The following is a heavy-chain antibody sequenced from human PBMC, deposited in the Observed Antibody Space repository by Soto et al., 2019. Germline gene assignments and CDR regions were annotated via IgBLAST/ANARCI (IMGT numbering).Heavy chain of an antibody. CDR1: GFSFRNYA. CDR3: ANGRATYGLLTHDY. J-gene: IGHJ4*02. D-gene: IGHD3-9*01. Sequence: LRLSCAASGFSFRNYAMSWVRQAPGKGLEWISTLTGSSSNTYYADSVKGRFAISRDNSRNTLYLQMHSLTAEDTAVYYCANGRATYGLLTHDYWGQGTLVTVST. CDR2: LTGSSSNT. V-gene: IGHV3-23*01.